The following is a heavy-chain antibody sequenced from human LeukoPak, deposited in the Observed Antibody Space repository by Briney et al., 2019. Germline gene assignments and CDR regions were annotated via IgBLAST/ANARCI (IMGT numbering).Heavy chain of an antibody. V-gene: IGHV3-48*03. CDR1: GFTFSSYE. Sequence: PGGSVSLSCAASGFTFSSYEMNWVRQAPGKGREWVSYISSSGSTIYYADSVKGRFTISRDNAKNSLSLQMNSLRAEDTAVCYCARDPSPDGFDYWGQGTLVTVSS. CDR3: ARDPSPDGFDY. J-gene: IGHJ4*02. CDR2: ISSSGSTI.